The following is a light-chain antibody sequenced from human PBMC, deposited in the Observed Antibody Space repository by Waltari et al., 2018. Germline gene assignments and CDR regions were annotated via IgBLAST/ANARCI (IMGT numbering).Light chain of an antibody. CDR3: QQYNNWPPYI. Sequence: ETVMTQSPTTLSLSPGDRATLSCRASQSVSTNLAWYQQKPGQAPRLLIYGASIRATGVPARFSGRGAGTEFTLTISSLQSEDFAVYYCQQYNNWPPYIFGQGSQLGI. CDR1: QSVSTN. CDR2: GAS. V-gene: IGKV3D-15*01. J-gene: IGKJ2*01.